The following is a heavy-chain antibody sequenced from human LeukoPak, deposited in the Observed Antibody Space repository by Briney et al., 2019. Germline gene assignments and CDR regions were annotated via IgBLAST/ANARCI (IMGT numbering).Heavy chain of an antibody. CDR3: AKWATVTTPAPFDY. J-gene: IGHJ4*02. CDR1: GFTFSNYA. D-gene: IGHD4-17*01. Sequence: GGSLRLSCAASGFTFSNYAMSWVRQAPGKGLEWVSGIGGSDGTTYYVDSVKGRFTISRDNSKNTLYLQMNSLRAEDTAVYYCAKWATVTTPAPFDYWGQGTLVTVSS. CDR2: IGGSDGTT. V-gene: IGHV3-23*01.